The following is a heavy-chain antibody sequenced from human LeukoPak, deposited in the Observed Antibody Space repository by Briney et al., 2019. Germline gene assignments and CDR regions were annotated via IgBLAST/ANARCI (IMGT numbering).Heavy chain of an antibody. D-gene: IGHD3-9*01. J-gene: IGHJ5*02. V-gene: IGHV1-8*01. CDR3: ARDYDYDILTGSKTTGGYNWFDP. Sequence: GASVKVSCKASGYTFTSYDINWVRQATGQGLEWMGWMNPNSGNTGYAQKFQGRVTITADESTSTAYMELSSLRSEDTAVYYCARDYDYDILTGSKTTGGYNWFDPWGQGTLVTVSS. CDR2: MNPNSGNT. CDR1: GYTFTSYD.